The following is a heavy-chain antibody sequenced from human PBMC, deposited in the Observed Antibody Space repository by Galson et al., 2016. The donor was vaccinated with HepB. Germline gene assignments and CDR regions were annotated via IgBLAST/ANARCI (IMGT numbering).Heavy chain of an antibody. CDR3: ARGLVQGSWSPTHPFDL. V-gene: IGHV4-59*01. D-gene: IGHD6-13*01. CDR2: RTSGGSI. CDR1: SGAIGSSY. Sequence: SETLSLTCTVSSGAIGSSYWSWIRHLPGKGLEWIGCRTSGGSINYNPSLKSRVSMSIDTSKNQFSLNVASVTAADSALYYCARGLVQGSWSPTHPFDLWGQGTMVTVSS. J-gene: IGHJ3*01.